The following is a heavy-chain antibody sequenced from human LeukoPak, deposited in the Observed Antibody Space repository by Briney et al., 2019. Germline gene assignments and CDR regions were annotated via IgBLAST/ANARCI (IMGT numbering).Heavy chain of an antibody. D-gene: IGHD2-2*01. J-gene: IGHJ5*02. V-gene: IGHV4-34*01. Sequence: SETLSLTCAVYGGSFSGYYWGWIRQPPGKGLEWIGEINHSGSTNYNPSLKSRVTISVDTSKNQFSLKLSSVTAADTAVYYCARALVVVPAARGRDWFDPWGQGTLVTVSS. CDR2: INHSGST. CDR3: ARALVVVPAARGRDWFDP. CDR1: GGSFSGYY.